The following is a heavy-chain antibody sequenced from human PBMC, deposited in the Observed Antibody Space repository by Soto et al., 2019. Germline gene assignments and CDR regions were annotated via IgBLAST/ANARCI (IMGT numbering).Heavy chain of an antibody. CDR1: GGSISSGGYS. V-gene: IGHV4-30-2*01. Sequence: QLQLRESGSGLVKPSQTLSLTCAVSGGSISSGGYSWSWIRQPPGKGLEWIGYIYHSGSTYYNPSLNSRVTISVDRSKNQFSLKLSSVTAADTAVYYCARASTTVTTLDYWGQGTLVTVSS. D-gene: IGHD4-17*01. CDR2: IYHSGST. CDR3: ARASTTVTTLDY. J-gene: IGHJ4*02.